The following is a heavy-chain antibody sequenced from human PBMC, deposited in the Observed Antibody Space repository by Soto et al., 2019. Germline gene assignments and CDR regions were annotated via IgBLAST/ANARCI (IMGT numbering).Heavy chain of an antibody. D-gene: IGHD5-12*01. Sequence: EVQLVESGGGLVQPGGSLRLSCAASGYTFSTYAMHWVRQAPGKGLEYVSVINSNGGSTFYANSVKGRFTISRDNSKNTLYLQMGSLRVEDTGVYYCARAPGYSGYDALDYWGQGTLVTVSP. V-gene: IGHV3-64*01. CDR2: INSNGGST. CDR3: ARAPGYSGYDALDY. J-gene: IGHJ4*02. CDR1: GYTFSTYA.